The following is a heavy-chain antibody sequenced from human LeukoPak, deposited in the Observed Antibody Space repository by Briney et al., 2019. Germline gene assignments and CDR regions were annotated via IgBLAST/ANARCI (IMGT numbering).Heavy chain of an antibody. V-gene: IGHV4-34*01. D-gene: IGHD2/OR15-2a*01. Sequence: SETLSLTCAVYGGSFSGYYWSWIRQPPGKGLEWIGEINHSGSTNYNPSLKSRVTISVDTSKNQFSLKLSSVTAADTAVYYCARHPIYGSYNWFDPWGQGTLVTVSS. CDR2: INHSGST. CDR1: GGSFSGYY. J-gene: IGHJ5*02. CDR3: ARHPIYGSYNWFDP.